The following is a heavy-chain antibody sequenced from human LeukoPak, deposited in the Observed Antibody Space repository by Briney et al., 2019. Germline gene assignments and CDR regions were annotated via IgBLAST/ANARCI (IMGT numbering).Heavy chain of an antibody. V-gene: IGHV1-8*01. CDR2: MNPNSGNT. J-gene: IGHJ4*02. D-gene: IGHD6-13*01. CDR3: ARDLSQGPSSSWYGGFDY. Sequence: ASVKVSCKASGYTFTSYDINWVRQATGQGLEWMGWMNPNSGNTGYAQKFQGRVTMTRNTSISTAYMELSSLRSEDTAVYYCARDLSQGPSSSWYGGFDYWGQGTLVTVSS. CDR1: GYTFTSYD.